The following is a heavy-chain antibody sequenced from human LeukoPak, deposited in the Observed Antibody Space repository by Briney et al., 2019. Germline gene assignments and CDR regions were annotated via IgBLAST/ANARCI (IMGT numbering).Heavy chain of an antibody. CDR3: AKGNDAMDV. CDR1: GFTFDDYA. Sequence: PGGSLRLSCAASGFTFDDYAMHWVRQAPGKGLEWVSGISWNSGSIGYADSVKGRFTISRDNAKNSLHLQMNSLRAEDTALYYCAKGNDAMDVWGQGTTVTVSS. D-gene: IGHD1-1*01. J-gene: IGHJ6*02. V-gene: IGHV3-9*01. CDR2: ISWNSGSI.